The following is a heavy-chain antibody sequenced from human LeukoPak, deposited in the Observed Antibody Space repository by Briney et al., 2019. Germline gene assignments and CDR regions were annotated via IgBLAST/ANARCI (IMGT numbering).Heavy chain of an antibody. D-gene: IGHD3-10*01. Sequence: TGGSLRLSCAASGFTVSSNYMSWVRQAPGKGLEWVSVIYSGGSTYYADSVKGRFTISRDNSKNTLYLQMNSLRAEDTAVYYCALEWFGEPQAHYWGQGTLVTVSS. V-gene: IGHV3-53*01. CDR2: IYSGGST. J-gene: IGHJ4*02. CDR1: GFTVSSNY. CDR3: ALEWFGEPQAHY.